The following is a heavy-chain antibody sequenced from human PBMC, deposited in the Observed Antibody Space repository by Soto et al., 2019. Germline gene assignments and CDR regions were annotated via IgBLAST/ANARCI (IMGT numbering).Heavy chain of an antibody. J-gene: IGHJ6*02. CDR3: ARDRETGGGYFASYYYGMDV. CDR1: GGSVSSGIYY. D-gene: IGHD2-21*02. V-gene: IGHV4-61*01. CDR2: IYYSGST. Sequence: SETRSLTCTVSGGSVSSGIYYWSWIRQPPGKGLEWIGYIYYSGSTNYNPSLKSRVTISVDTSKNQFSLKLSSVTAADTAVYYCARDRETGGGYFASYYYGMDVWGQGTTVTVSS.